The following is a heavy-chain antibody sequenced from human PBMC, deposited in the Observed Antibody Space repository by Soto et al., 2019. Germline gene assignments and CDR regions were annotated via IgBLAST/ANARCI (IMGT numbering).Heavy chain of an antibody. J-gene: IGHJ4*02. D-gene: IGHD2-2*02. CDR3: ARDLVAAIRPPFDY. V-gene: IGHV3-21*01. CDR2: ISSSSSYI. Sequence: PGGSLTISFSASVFPLSSYCMSWVRQAPGKGLEWVSSISSSSSYIYYADSVKGRFTISRDNAKNSLYLQMNSLRAEDTAVYYCARDLVAAIRPPFDYWGQGTLVTVSS. CDR1: VFPLSSYC.